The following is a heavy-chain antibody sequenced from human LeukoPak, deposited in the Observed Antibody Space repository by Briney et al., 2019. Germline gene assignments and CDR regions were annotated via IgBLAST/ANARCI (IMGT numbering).Heavy chain of an antibody. D-gene: IGHD4-17*01. CDR2: VYSGGQT. V-gene: IGHV3-53*01. CDR1: GFTVNSKY. Sequence: GGSLRLSCAASGFTVNSKYMSWVRQAPGTGLEWVSVVYSGGQTYYADSVKGRFTISRDTSKNTLYLQMHSLRAEDTALYYCARGDYLFYWGQGTLVTVSS. CDR3: ARGDYLFY. J-gene: IGHJ4*02.